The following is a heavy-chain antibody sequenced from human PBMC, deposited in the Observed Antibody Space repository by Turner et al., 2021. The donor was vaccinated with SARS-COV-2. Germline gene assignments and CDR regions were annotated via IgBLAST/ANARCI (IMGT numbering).Heavy chain of an antibody. CDR3: ARGIKGVLMSGSYYYYDMDV. V-gene: IGHV4-34*01. J-gene: IGHJ6*02. D-gene: IGHD1-26*01. Sequence: QVQLQQWGAGLLKPSETLSLTCAVYGGSFSGYYWSWIRQPPGKGLEWIGEINHSGSTNYNPSLKSRVTISVDTSKNQFSLKLSSVTAADTAVYYCARGIKGVLMSGSYYYYDMDVWGQGTTVTVSS. CDR2: INHSGST. CDR1: GGSFSGYY.